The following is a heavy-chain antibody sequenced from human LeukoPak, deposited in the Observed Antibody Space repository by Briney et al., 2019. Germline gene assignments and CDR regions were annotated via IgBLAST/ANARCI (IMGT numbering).Heavy chain of an antibody. CDR2: IYSGGTT. CDR3: ARTFLSGDGYKVGYFDY. Sequence: PGRSLRLSCAASGFTVSTNYMSWVRQAPGKGLEWVSLIYSGGTTYYADSVKGRFTIFRDNSKNTLYLQMNSLTAEDTAVYYCARTFLSGDGYKVGYFDYWGQGTLVTVSS. J-gene: IGHJ4*02. D-gene: IGHD5-24*01. V-gene: IGHV3-53*01. CDR1: GFTVSTNY.